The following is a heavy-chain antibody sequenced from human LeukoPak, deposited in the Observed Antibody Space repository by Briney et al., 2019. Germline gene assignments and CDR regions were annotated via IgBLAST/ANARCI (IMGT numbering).Heavy chain of an antibody. CDR2: ISASGGSI. D-gene: IGHD3-10*01. J-gene: IGHJ4*02. V-gene: IGHV3-48*03. CDR1: GFTFSTYE. CDR3: ARDRILRGSGSFTGDY. Sequence: GGSLRLSCAASGFTFSTYEMNWVRQAPGKGLEWVSYISASGGSIYYADSVKGRFTISRDDAKNSLYLQMNSLRAEDTAVYYCARDRILRGSGSFTGDYWGQGTLVTVSS.